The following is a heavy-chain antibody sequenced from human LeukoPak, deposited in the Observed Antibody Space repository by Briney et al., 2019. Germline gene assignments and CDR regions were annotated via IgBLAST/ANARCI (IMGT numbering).Heavy chain of an antibody. CDR1: GFTFSGYA. J-gene: IGHJ4*02. V-gene: IGHV3-23*01. Sequence: GGSLRLSCAASGFTFSGYAMSWVRQAPGKGLEWVSAISGSGGGTYYADSVKGRFTISRDNSKNTLYLQMNSLRAEDTAVYYCAKAFPDLYSSGWGFDYWGQGALVTVSS. CDR2: ISGSGGGT. D-gene: IGHD6-19*01. CDR3: AKAFPDLYSSGWGFDY.